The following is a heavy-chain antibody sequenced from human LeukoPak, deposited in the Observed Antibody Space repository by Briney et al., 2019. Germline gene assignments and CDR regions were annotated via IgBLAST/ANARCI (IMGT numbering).Heavy chain of an antibody. J-gene: IGHJ4*02. CDR1: GFTFSSYS. CDR3: GRVSESLVNGGVSWSFDN. Sequence: GGSLRLSCAASGFTFSSYSMNWVRQAPGKGLEWVSSISSSSSYIYYADSVKGRFTISRDNAKNSLYLQMNSLRAEDTAVYYCGRVSESLVNGGVSWSFDNWGQGTLVTVSS. D-gene: IGHD2-15*01. CDR2: ISSSSSYI. V-gene: IGHV3-21*04.